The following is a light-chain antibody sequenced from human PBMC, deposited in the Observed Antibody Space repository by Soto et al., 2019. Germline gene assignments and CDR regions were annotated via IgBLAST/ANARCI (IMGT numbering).Light chain of an antibody. Sequence: EIVLTQSPATLSLSPGERATLSCRASQSVSSYLAWYQQKPGQAPRLLIYDASNRATGIPSSFSGSGSGTDFTLTISSRVPKDFAVDYFQQLINCSPRLTLGGGTKVEIK. J-gene: IGKJ4*01. CDR1: QSVSSY. CDR3: QQLINCSPRLT. V-gene: IGKV3-11*01. CDR2: DAS.